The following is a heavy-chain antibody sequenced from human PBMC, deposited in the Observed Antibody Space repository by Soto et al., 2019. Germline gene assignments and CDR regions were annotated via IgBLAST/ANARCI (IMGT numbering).Heavy chain of an antibody. Sequence: QVQLVESGGGVVQPGRSLRLSCAASGFTFSSYGMHWVRQAPGKGLEWVAVIWYDGSNKYYADAVKGRFTIARDNSKNTLHLQMNSLRAEDTAVYYCARTMYYYDSSGYPRYYYYGMDVWGQGTTVTVSS. CDR1: GFTFSSYG. V-gene: IGHV3-33*01. D-gene: IGHD3-22*01. CDR3: ARTMYYYDSSGYPRYYYYGMDV. CDR2: IWYDGSNK. J-gene: IGHJ6*02.